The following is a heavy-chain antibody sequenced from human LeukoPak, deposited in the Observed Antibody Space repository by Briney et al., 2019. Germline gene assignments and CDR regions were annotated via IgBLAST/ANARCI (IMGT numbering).Heavy chain of an antibody. D-gene: IGHD3-10*01. CDR3: ARAQGDYGSGSYRPFYYYYGMDV. J-gene: IGHJ6*02. V-gene: IGHV1-69*04. Sequence: SVKVSCKASGGTFSSYAISWVRQAPGQGLEWMGRIIPILGIANYAQKFQGRVTITADKSTSTAYMELSSLRSEDTAVYYCARAQGDYGSGSYRPFYYYYGMDVWGQGTTVTVSS. CDR2: IIPILGIA. CDR1: GGTFSSYA.